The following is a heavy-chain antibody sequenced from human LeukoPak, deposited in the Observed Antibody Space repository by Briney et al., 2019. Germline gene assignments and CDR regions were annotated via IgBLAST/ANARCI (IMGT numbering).Heavy chain of an antibody. Sequence: ASVKVSCKASGYTFTSYGISWVRQAPGQGLEWMGWISAYNGNTNYAQKLQGRVTMTTDTSTSTAYMELRSLRSDDTAVYYCARVRSYDSSDYLNSDYWGQGTLVTVSS. CDR3: ARVRSYDSSDYLNSDY. CDR2: ISAYNGNT. J-gene: IGHJ4*02. V-gene: IGHV1-18*01. CDR1: GYTFTSYG. D-gene: IGHD3-22*01.